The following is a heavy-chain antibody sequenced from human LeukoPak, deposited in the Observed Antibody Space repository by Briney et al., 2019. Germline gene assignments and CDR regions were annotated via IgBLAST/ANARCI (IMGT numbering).Heavy chain of an antibody. CDR1: GFTFNSYG. CDR3: AKVGGAATFDY. J-gene: IGHJ4*02. CDR2: IRYDGRNK. V-gene: IGHV3-30*02. Sequence: GGSLRLSCAASGFTFNSYGMHWARRAPGKGLECVAFIRYDGRNKYYTDSVKGRFTIYRDNSKNTLYLQMNSLRAEDTAVYYCAKVGGAATFDYWGQGTLVTVSS. D-gene: IGHD3-10*01.